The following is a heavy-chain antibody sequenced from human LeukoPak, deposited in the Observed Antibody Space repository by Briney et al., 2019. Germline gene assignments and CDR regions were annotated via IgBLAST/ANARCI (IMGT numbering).Heavy chain of an antibody. J-gene: IGHJ6*03. V-gene: IGHV3-20*04. Sequence: GGSLRLSCAASGFTFDDYGMSWVRQAPGKGLEWVSGINWNGGSTGYADSVKGRFTISRDNAKNSLYLQMNSLRAEDTALYYCVRAALIDYNYYYMDVWGRGTTVTVSS. CDR1: GFTFDDYG. CDR3: VRAALIDYNYYYMDV. CDR2: INWNGGST. D-gene: IGHD2-15*01.